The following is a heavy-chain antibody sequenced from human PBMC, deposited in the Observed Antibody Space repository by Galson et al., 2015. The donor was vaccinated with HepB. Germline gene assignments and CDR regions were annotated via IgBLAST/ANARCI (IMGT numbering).Heavy chain of an antibody. D-gene: IGHD3-22*01. Sequence: ETLSLTCTVSGGSISSYYWSWIRQPPGKGLEWIGYIYYSGSTNYNPSLKSRVTISVDTSKNQFSLKLSSVTAADTAVYYCAGHSGDYYDSSGYYFGRVGLDYWGQGTLVTVSS. CDR2: IYYSGST. CDR1: GGSISSYY. J-gene: IGHJ4*02. V-gene: IGHV4-59*01. CDR3: AGHSGDYYDSSGYYFGRVGLDY.